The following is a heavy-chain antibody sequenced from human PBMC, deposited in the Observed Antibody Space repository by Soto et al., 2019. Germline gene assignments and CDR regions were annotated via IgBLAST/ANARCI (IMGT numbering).Heavy chain of an antibody. CDR2: IYSGGST. D-gene: IGHD3-9*01. CDR1: GFTFSSYG. V-gene: IGHV3-NL1*01. Sequence: GGSLRLSCAASGFTFSSYGMHWVRQAPGKGLEWVSVIYSGGSTYYADSVKGRFTISRDNSKNTLYLQMNSLRAEDTAVYYCARGYDILTGYYKPGAFDIWGQGTMVTVSS. CDR3: ARGYDILTGYYKPGAFDI. J-gene: IGHJ3*02.